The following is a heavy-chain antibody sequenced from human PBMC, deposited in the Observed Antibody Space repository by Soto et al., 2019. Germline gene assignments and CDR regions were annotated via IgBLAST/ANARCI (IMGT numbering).Heavy chain of an antibody. V-gene: IGHV1-69*13. D-gene: IGHD3-10*01. CDR2: IIPIFGTA. Sequence: GASVKVSCKASGGTFSSYAISWVRQAPGQGLEWMGGIIPIFGTANYAQKFQGRVTITADESTSTAYMELSSLRSEDTAVYYCARAGRITMVRDWFDPWGQGTLVTVSS. CDR1: GGTFSSYA. J-gene: IGHJ5*02. CDR3: ARAGRITMVRDWFDP.